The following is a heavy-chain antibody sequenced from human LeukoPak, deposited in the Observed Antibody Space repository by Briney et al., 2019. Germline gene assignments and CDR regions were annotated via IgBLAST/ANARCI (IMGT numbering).Heavy chain of an antibody. CDR2: ISYDGSNK. CDR1: GFTFSSYA. D-gene: IGHD3-9*01. J-gene: IGHJ4*02. Sequence: GGSLRLSCAASGFTFSSYAMSWVRQAPGKGLEWVAVISYDGSNKYYADSVKGRFTISRDNSKNTLYLQMNSLRAEDTAVYYCASLLLRYFDWLSTLGGFDYWGQGTLVTVSS. V-gene: IGHV3-30*04. CDR3: ASLLLRYFDWLSTLGGFDY.